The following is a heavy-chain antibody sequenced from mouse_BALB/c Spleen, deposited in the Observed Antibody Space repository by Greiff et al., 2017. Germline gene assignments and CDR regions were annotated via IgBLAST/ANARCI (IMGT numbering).Heavy chain of an antibody. J-gene: IGHJ4*01. D-gene: IGHD2-10*02. CDR1: GFNIKDTY. V-gene: IGHV14-3*02. Sequence: EVQLQQSGAELVKPGASVKLSCTASGFNIKDTYMHWVKQRPEQGLEWIGRIDPANGNTKYDPKFQGKATITADTSSKTAYLQLSSLTSEDTAVYYCARTPLVWSYYAMDYWGQGTSVTVSS. CDR3: ARTPLVWSYYAMDY. CDR2: IDPANGNT.